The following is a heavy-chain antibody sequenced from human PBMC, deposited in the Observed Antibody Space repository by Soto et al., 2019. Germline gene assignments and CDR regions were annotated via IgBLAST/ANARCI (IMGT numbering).Heavy chain of an antibody. CDR2: ISSSGNTI. V-gene: IGHV3-11*01. CDR1: GFTFSDYY. Sequence: QVQLVESGGGLVKTSGSLRIACAASGFTFSDYYMSWVCQAPGKGLEWVSYISSSGNTIYYADSVKGRFTISRDNAKNSVYLQMSSLRAEDTALYFCAKMSSENYYDPVFSWGQGTLVTVSS. D-gene: IGHD3-22*01. CDR3: AKMSSENYYDPVFS. J-gene: IGHJ4*02.